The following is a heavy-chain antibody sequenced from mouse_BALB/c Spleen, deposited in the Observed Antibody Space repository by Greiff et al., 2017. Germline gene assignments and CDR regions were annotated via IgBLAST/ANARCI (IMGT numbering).Heavy chain of an antibody. CDR3: ARHPYGTLDY. J-gene: IGHJ2*01. CDR1: GFTFSSYT. Sequence: EVQGVESGGGLVQPGGSLKLSCAASGFTFSSYTMSWVRQTPEKRLEWVAYISNGGGSTYYPDTVKGRFTISRDNAKNTLYLQMSSLKSEDTAMYYCARHPYGTLDYWGQGTTLTVSS. V-gene: IGHV5-12-2*01. CDR2: ISNGGGST. D-gene: IGHD2-1*01.